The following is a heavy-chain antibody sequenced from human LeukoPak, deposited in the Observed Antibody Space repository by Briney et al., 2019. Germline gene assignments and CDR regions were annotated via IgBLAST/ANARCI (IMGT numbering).Heavy chain of an antibody. V-gene: IGHV3-23*01. Sequence: QAGGSLRLSCAASGFTFSSYAMSWVRQAPGKGLEWVSAISGSGGSTYYADSVKGRFTISRDNSKNTLYLQMNSLRAEDTAVCYCAKDLDTMVRGPPYYYGMDVWGQGTTVTVSS. CDR1: GFTFSSYA. CDR3: AKDLDTMVRGPPYYYGMDV. D-gene: IGHD3-10*01. J-gene: IGHJ6*02. CDR2: ISGSGGST.